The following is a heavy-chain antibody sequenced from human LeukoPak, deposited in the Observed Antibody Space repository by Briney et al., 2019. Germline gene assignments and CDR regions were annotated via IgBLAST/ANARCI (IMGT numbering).Heavy chain of an antibody. J-gene: IGHJ5*02. CDR1: GFSLSTSGMC. D-gene: IGHD1-26*01. CDR2: IDWDDDE. Sequence: ESGPTLVNPPQTLTLTCTFSGFSLSTSGMCVSWIRQPPGKALEWLALIDWDDDEYYSTSLKTRLTISKDTSKNQVVLTMTNMDPVDTATYYCARILRSTYSGSYQPFDPWGQGTLVTVSS. V-gene: IGHV2-70*01. CDR3: ARILRSTYSGSYQPFDP.